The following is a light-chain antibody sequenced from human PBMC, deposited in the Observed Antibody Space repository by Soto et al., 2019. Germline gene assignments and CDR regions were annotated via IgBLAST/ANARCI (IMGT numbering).Light chain of an antibody. J-gene: IGKJ5*01. CDR2: GAY. CDR3: QQRHMWPIT. Sequence: EIVMTQSPATLSVSPGERATLSCRASQSLGSNLAWYRQKPGQAPRLLIYGAYNRATGIPPRFSGSGSGTDFTLTISSLEPEDSAVYYCQQRHMWPITFGQGTRLEIK. V-gene: IGKV3-11*01. CDR1: QSLGSN.